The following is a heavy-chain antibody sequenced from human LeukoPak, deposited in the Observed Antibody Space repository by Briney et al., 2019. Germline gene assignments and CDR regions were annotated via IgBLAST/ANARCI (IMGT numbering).Heavy chain of an antibody. CDR1: GVSISSGGYS. CDR2: IYHSGST. D-gene: IGHD5-24*01. J-gene: IGHJ3*02. Sequence: SETLSLTCAVSGVSISSGGYSWSWIRQPPGKGLEWIGYIYHSGSTYYNPSLKSRVTISVDRSKNQFSLKLSSVTAADTAVYYCDRSAREDAFDIWGQGTMVTVSS. V-gene: IGHV4-30-2*01. CDR3: DRSAREDAFDI.